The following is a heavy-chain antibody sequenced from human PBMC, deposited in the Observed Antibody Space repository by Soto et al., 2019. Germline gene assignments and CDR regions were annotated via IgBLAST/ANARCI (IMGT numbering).Heavy chain of an antibody. J-gene: IGHJ5*02. V-gene: IGHV4-39*01. CDR2: IYYSGST. CDR3: ARQFRSSWYRREPHWFDP. Sequence: QLQLQESGPGLVKPSETLSLTCTVSGGSISSSSYYWGWIRQPPGKGLEWIGSIYYSGSTYYNPSLKSRVTISVDTSKNQFSLKLSSVTAADTAVYYCARQFRSSWYRREPHWFDPWGQGTLVTVSS. D-gene: IGHD6-13*01. CDR1: GGSISSSSYY.